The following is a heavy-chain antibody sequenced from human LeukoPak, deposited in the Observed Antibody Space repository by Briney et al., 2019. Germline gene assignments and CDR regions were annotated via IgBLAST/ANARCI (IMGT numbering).Heavy chain of an antibody. D-gene: IGHD2-15*01. CDR3: ARWYCSGGTCYSDY. CDR2: ISHDGSNK. CDR1: GFTFSSFA. Sequence: GGSLRLSCAASGFTFSSFAMHWGRQAPGGGLEGVAKISHDGSNKYYADSVNGRFTISRDNSKNTLYLQMNSLRAEDTAVFYCARWYCSGGTCYSDYWGQGTLVSVSS. V-gene: IGHV3-30-3*01. J-gene: IGHJ4*02.